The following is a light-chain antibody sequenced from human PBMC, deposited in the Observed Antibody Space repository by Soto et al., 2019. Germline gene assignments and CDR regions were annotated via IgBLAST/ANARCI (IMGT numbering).Light chain of an antibody. J-gene: IGKJ2*01. Sequence: IVMTQSPATLSVSPGERVTLSCRASQSVSSNLAWYQQKPGQAPRLLIYSASTRATGIPARFSGSGSGTEFTLVITSLQSEDFAVYFCQQYVIWPPTFTFGQGTKLEIK. CDR2: SAS. CDR3: QQYVIWPPTFT. CDR1: QSVSSN. V-gene: IGKV3-15*01.